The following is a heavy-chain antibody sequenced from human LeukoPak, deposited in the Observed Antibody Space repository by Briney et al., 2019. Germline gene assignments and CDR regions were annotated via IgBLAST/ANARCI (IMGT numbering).Heavy chain of an antibody. Sequence: PSETLSLTCSVSGGSISSYFWSWIRQPAGKGLEWIGRMYSSGSTNYNPSLKSRVTISVDTSKNQFSLKLSSVTAADTAVYYCARAKAAGTIGWFDPWGQGTLVTVSS. CDR2: MYSSGST. CDR1: GGSISSYF. CDR3: ARAKAAGTIGWFDP. J-gene: IGHJ5*02. V-gene: IGHV4-4*07. D-gene: IGHD6-13*01.